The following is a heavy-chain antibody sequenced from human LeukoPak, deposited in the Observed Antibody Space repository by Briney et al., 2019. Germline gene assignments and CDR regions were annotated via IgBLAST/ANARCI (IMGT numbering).Heavy chain of an antibody. V-gene: IGHV3-30*18. CDR1: RFTFSNYG. J-gene: IGHJ4*02. D-gene: IGHD3-9*01. CDR3: AKFSVSTGYQD. CDR2: ISYDGSNK. Sequence: GGSLRLSCAASRFTFSNYGVNWVRQAPGKGLEWVAVISYDGSNKYYADSVKGRFTISRDNSKNTLYLQMNSLRAEDTAVYYCAKFSVSTGYQDWGQGTLVTVSS.